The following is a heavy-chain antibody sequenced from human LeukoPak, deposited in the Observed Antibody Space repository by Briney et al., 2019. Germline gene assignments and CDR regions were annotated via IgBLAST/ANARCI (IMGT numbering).Heavy chain of an antibody. D-gene: IGHD3-16*02. CDR1: GFTFSSYG. CDR3: AKQPSSRITPFDY. CDR2: ISYDGSNK. V-gene: IGHV3-30*18. J-gene: IGHJ4*02. Sequence: GRSLRLSCAASGFTFSSYGMHWVRQAPGKGLEWVAVISYDGSNKYYADSVKGRFTISRDNSKNTLYLQMNSLRAEDTAVYYCAKQPSSRITPFDYWGQGTLVTVSS.